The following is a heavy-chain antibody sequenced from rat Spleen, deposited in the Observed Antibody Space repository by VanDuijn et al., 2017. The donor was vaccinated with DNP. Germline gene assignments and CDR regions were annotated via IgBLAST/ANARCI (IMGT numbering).Heavy chain of an antibody. Sequence: EVQLVESGGGLVQPGRSLKLSCAASGFTFSDYYLAGVRQAPTKGLEWVAYINYDGGNTNYRDFVRGRFTISRDNAKSTLYLQMNSLRSEDMATYYCARHVLPLRVWDYWGQGVMVTVSS. J-gene: IGHJ2*01. V-gene: IGHV5-22*01. CDR2: INYDGGNT. D-gene: IGHD1-4*01. CDR1: GFTFSDYY. CDR3: ARHVLPLRVWDY.